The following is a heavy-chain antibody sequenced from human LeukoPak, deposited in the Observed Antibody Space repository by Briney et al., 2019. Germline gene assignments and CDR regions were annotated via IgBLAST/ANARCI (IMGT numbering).Heavy chain of an antibody. V-gene: IGHV1-69*13. CDR3: ASSLAATSGYFQH. J-gene: IGHJ1*01. CDR2: IIPIFGTA. CDR1: GGAFSSYA. D-gene: IGHD2-15*01. Sequence: ASVKVSCKASGGAFSSYAISWVRQAPGQGLEWMGRIIPIFGTANYAQKFQGRVTITADESTSTAYMELSSLRSEDTAVYYCASSLAATSGYFQHWSQGTLVTVSS.